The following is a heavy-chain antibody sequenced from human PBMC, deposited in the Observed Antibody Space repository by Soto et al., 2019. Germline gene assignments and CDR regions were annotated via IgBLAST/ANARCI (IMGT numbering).Heavy chain of an antibody. CDR3: AREGLGYCSGGSCNWFDP. CDR2: INAGNGNT. CDR1: GYTFTSYA. D-gene: IGHD2-15*01. V-gene: IGHV1-3*01. J-gene: IGHJ5*02. Sequence: QVQLVQSGAEVKKPGASVKVSCKASGYTFTSYAMHWVRQAPGQRLEWRGWINAGNGNTKYSQKFQGRVNITRDTSASTAYMELSSLRSEDTAVYYCAREGLGYCSGGSCNWFDPWGQGTLVTVSS.